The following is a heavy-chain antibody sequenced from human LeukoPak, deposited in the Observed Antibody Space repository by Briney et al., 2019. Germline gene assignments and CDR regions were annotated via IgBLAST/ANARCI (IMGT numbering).Heavy chain of an antibody. V-gene: IGHV3-23*01. CDR1: GITLSNHG. CDR3: AKRGVVIRVILVGFHKEAFYFDS. D-gene: IGHD3-22*01. CDR2: ISGSGGKT. J-gene: IGHJ4*02. Sequence: GGSLRLSCAVSGITLSNHGMSWVRQAPGKGLEWVAGISGSGGKTNYADSVKGRFTISRDNPKNTLYLHMNSLRAEDTAVYFCAKRGVVIRVILVGFHKEAFYFDSWGQGALVTVSS.